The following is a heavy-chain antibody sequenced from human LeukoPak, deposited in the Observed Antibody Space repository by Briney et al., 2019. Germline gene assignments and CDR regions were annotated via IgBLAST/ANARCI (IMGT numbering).Heavy chain of an antibody. Sequence: ASVKVSCKASGYTFTSYGISWERQAPGQGLEWMGWISAYNGNTNYAQKLQGRVTMTTDTSTSTAYMELRSLRSDDTAVYYCAREWDYDSSGYYYPPEYFQHWGQGTLVTVSS. CDR1: GYTFTSYG. D-gene: IGHD3-22*01. CDR2: ISAYNGNT. CDR3: AREWDYDSSGYYYPPEYFQH. J-gene: IGHJ1*01. V-gene: IGHV1-18*01.